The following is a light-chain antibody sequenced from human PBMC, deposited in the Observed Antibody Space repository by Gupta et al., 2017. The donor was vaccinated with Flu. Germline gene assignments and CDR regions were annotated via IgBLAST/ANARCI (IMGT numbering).Light chain of an antibody. CDR3: QQSYSTVST. J-gene: IGKJ2*01. CDR1: QSISSY. Sequence: VGDRVTITCRASQSISSYLNWYQQKPGKAPKLLIYAASSLQSGVPSRFSGSGSGTDFTLTISSLQPEDFATYYCQQSYSTVSTFGQGTKVEIK. V-gene: IGKV1-39*01. CDR2: AAS.